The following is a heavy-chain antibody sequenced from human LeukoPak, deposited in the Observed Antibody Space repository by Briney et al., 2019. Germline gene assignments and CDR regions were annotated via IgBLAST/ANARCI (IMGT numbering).Heavy chain of an antibody. CDR2: ISGSGDNT. CDR3: AKDLQGLAAVVAIFDY. CDR1: GFTFSSYG. V-gene: IGHV3-23*01. D-gene: IGHD6-13*01. Sequence: GGSLRLSCAASGFTFSSYGMSWVRQAPGKGLEWVSAISGSGDNTYYADSVQGRFTISRYNSKNTLYLQMNSLRADDTAVYYCAKDLQGLAAVVAIFDYSGQGTLVTVSS. J-gene: IGHJ4*02.